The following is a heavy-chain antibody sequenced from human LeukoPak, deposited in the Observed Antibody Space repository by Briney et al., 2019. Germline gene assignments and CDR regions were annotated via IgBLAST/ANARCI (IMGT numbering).Heavy chain of an antibody. D-gene: IGHD3-22*01. V-gene: IGHV3-21*04. Sequence: GGSLRLSCAASGFTFSSYSMNWVRQAPGKGLEWVSSISSSSSYIYYADSVKGRFTISRDNSKNTLYLQMNSLRAEDTAVYYCARDLSDDSSGTQPWGQGTLVTVSS. CDR1: GFTFSSYS. CDR3: ARDLSDDSSGTQP. CDR2: ISSSSSYI. J-gene: IGHJ5*02.